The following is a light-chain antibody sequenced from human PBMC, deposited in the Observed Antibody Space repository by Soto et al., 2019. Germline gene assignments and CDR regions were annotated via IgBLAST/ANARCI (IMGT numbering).Light chain of an antibody. CDR1: SSDVGGYKY. CDR2: EVS. Sequence: QSALTQPASVSGSPGQSITISCTGTSSDVGGYKYVSWYQQHPGKAPKLMIYEVSDGPSGVSNRFSGSKSGNTASLTISGLQAEDEADYCCSTYTNSDVVFGGGTKLTVL. V-gene: IGLV2-14*01. CDR3: STYTNSDVV. J-gene: IGLJ2*01.